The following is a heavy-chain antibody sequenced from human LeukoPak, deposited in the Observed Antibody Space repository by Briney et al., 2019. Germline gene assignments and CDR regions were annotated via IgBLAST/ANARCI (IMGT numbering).Heavy chain of an antibody. Sequence: ASVKVSCKASGFTFTGYYIHWVRQAPGQGLEWMGWINPNSGGTNYAQKFQGRVTMTRDTSISTAYMELSRLRSDDTAVYYCAREGGIAAAGIYYYYGMDVWGQGTTVTVSS. CDR2: INPNSGGT. CDR3: AREGGIAAAGIYYYYGMDV. CDR1: GFTFTGYY. D-gene: IGHD6-13*01. J-gene: IGHJ6*02. V-gene: IGHV1-2*02.